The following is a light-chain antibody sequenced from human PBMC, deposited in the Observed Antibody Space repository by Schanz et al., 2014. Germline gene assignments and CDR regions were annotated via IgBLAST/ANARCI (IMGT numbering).Light chain of an antibody. CDR2: GAS. Sequence: EIVLTQSPGTLSLSPGERATLSCRASQSVSSTYLAWYQQRPGQAPRLLIYGASRRATGIPDRFSGSGSGTDFTLTISRLEPEDFALYYCQQYGSSPPCTFGQGTKLEIK. J-gene: IGKJ2*02. V-gene: IGKV3-20*01. CDR3: QQYGSSPPCT. CDR1: QSVSSTY.